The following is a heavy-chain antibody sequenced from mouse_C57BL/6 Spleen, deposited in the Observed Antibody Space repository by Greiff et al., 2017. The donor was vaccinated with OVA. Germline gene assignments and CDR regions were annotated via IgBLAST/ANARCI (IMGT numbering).Heavy chain of an antibody. CDR2: IDPETGGT. V-gene: IGHV1-15*01. CDR1: GYTFTDYE. J-gene: IGHJ4*01. CDR3: TRMGVTTVVAEDAMDY. D-gene: IGHD1-1*01. Sequence: VKLQESGAELVRPGASVTLSCKASGYTFTDYEMHWVKQTPVHGLEWIGAIDPETGGTAYNQKFKGKAILTADKSSSTAYMELRSLTSEDSAVYYCTRMGVTTVVAEDAMDYWGQGTSVTVSS.